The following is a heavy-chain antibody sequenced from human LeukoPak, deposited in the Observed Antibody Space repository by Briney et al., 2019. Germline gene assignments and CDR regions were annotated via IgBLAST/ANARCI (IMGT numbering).Heavy chain of an antibody. J-gene: IGHJ4*02. D-gene: IGHD1-1*01. CDR1: GGSLSGSY. CDR2: INQSGNS. V-gene: IGHV4-34*01. Sequence: KPSETLSLTCDVNGGSLSGSYWSWIRQSPEKGLEWIGEINQSGNSNYNPSLKSRVTISVDTSKNQFSLKLSSVTAADTAVYYCARGGQLEPLDYWGQGTLVTVSS. CDR3: ARGGQLEPLDY.